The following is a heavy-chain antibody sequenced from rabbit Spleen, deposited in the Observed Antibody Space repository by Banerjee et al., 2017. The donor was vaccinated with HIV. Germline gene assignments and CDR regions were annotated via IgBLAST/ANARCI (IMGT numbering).Heavy chain of an antibody. Sequence: QQQLEESGGGLVKPGGTLTLTCKASGIDFSGVNDICWVRQAPGRGLEWIACIDGGRSVPTYYASWAKGRFTISKTSSTTVTLQVTSLTAADTATYFCVRGASSSGYYNLWGQGTLVTVS. J-gene: IGHJ4*01. D-gene: IGHD1-1*01. CDR3: VRGASSSGYYNL. CDR2: IDGGRSVPT. V-gene: IGHV1S45*01. CDR1: GIDFSGVND.